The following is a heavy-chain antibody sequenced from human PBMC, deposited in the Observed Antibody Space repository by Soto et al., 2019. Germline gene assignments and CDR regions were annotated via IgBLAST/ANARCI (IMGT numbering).Heavy chain of an antibody. D-gene: IGHD2-15*01. CDR1: GGSISSYY. Sequence: QVQLQESGPGLVKPSETLSLTCTVSGGSISSYYWSWIRQPPGKGLEWIGYIYYSGSTNYNPSLKSRGTISVDTAKNQFSLKLSSVTAADTAVYYCARVVGYCSGGSCLYYFDYWGQGTLVTVSS. J-gene: IGHJ4*02. CDR3: ARVVGYCSGGSCLYYFDY. V-gene: IGHV4-59*01. CDR2: IYYSGST.